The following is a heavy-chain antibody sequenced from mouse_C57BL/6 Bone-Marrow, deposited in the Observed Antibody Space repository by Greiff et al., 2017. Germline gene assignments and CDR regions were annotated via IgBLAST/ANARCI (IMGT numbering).Heavy chain of an antibody. CDR1: GFPFTDYY. CDR3: VIINWAYYFDY. Sequence: EVMLVDSGGGLVQPGASLRLSCAASGFPFTDYYMSWVRQPPGKAPEWLALIRNKANGYTTEYTASVKGRFTISRDNSQNILYLQMNTLRAEDSATYYCVIINWAYYFDYWGQGTTLTVSS. V-gene: IGHV7-4*01. D-gene: IGHD4-1*01. J-gene: IGHJ2*01. CDR2: IRNKANGYTT.